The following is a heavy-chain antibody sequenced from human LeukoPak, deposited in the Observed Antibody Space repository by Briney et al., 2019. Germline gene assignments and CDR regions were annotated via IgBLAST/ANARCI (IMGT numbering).Heavy chain of an antibody. CDR3: AKDRLCCPHFSGYYADDAFDI. V-gene: IGHV3-30*02. CDR2: IRYDGSNK. Sequence: GGTQRLSCAASGFTFSSYGMHWVRQAPGKGLEWVAFIRYDGSNKYYADSVKGRFTISRDNSKNTLYLQMSSLRAEDTAVYYCAKDRLCCPHFSGYYADDAFDIWGQGTMVTVSS. D-gene: IGHD3-22*01. CDR1: GFTFSSYG. J-gene: IGHJ3*02.